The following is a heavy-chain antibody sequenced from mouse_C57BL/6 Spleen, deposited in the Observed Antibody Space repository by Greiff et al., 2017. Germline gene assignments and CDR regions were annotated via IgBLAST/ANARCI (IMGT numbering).Heavy chain of an antibody. D-gene: IGHD2-3*01. CDR2: IHPSDSDT. CDR3: AIKDDGYSPFAY. J-gene: IGHJ3*01. V-gene: IGHV1-74*01. Sequence: QQRPGQGLEWIGRIHPSDSDTNYNQKFKGKATLTVDKSSSTAYMQLSSLTSEDSAVYYCAIKDDGYSPFAYWGQGTLVTVSA.